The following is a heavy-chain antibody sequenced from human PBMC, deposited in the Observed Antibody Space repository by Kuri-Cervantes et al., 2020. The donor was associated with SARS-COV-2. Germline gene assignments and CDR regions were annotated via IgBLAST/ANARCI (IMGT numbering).Heavy chain of an antibody. CDR1: GFTFSSYG. Sequence: GGSLRLSCAASGFTFSSYGMHWVRQAQGKGLEWVAVITYDGSNKNYADSVKGRFTISRDNSKNTLYLQMNSLRAEDTAVYYCAKSSGTADGGFDPWGQGTLVTVSS. D-gene: IGHD6-19*01. CDR3: AKSSGTADGGFDP. J-gene: IGHJ5*02. CDR2: ITYDGSNK. V-gene: IGHV3-30*18.